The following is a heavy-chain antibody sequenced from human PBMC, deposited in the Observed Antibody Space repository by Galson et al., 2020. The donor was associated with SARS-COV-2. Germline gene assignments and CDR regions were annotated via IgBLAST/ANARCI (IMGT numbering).Heavy chain of an antibody. J-gene: IGHJ3*02. D-gene: IGHD3-22*01. CDR2: IYPGDSDT. Sequence: GESLKISCEGVGYTFAGYWIGWVRQMPGKGLECMGIIYPGDSDTTYSPSFQGQVTISADKSTAYLHWSSLKASDTAMYYCARLTSDTTFATYDHSLDIWGQGTMVTVSS. CDR1: GYTFAGYW. CDR3: ARLTSDTTFATYDHSLDI. V-gene: IGHV5-51*01.